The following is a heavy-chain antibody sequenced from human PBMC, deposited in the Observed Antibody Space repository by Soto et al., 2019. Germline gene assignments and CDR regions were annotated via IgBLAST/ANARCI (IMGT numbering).Heavy chain of an antibody. V-gene: IGHV4-31*03. J-gene: IGHJ4*02. Sequence: SETLSLTCTVSGGSISSGGCCWSWIRQHPGKGLEWIGYIYYSGSTYYNPSLKNRVTISVDKSKNQFSLKLSSVTAADTAVYYCSSTSSYCDGDCPFDYWGQGTLVTVSS. CDR2: IYYSGST. CDR3: SSTSSYCDGDCPFDY. D-gene: IGHD2-21*02. CDR1: GGSISSGGCC.